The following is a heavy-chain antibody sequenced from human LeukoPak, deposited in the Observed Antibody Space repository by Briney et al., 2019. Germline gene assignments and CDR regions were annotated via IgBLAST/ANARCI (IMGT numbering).Heavy chain of an antibody. Sequence: GGSLRLSCAASGFTFSSYSMNWVRQAPGKGLEWVSSISSSSSYIYYADSVKGRFTISRANAKNSLYLQMNSLRAEDTALYYCAKDSDYYGSGSSFDYWGQGTLVTVSS. CDR1: GFTFSSYS. V-gene: IGHV3-21*04. D-gene: IGHD3-10*01. J-gene: IGHJ4*02. CDR3: AKDSDYYGSGSSFDY. CDR2: ISSSSSYI.